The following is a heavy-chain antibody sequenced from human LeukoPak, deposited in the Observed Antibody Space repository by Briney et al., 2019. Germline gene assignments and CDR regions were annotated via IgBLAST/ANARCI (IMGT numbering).Heavy chain of an antibody. CDR2: INSDGSST. Sequence: GGSLRLXSAASGFTYSSYWMHWVRQTPGKGLVSVSRINSDGSSTVSGDSVKGRFTISRDNAMNTLYLQMNSLRAEDTAVYYCARDLRSPSDTNIAIDYWGQGTLVTVSS. CDR3: ARDLRSPSDTNIAIDY. V-gene: IGHV3-74*01. J-gene: IGHJ4*02. CDR1: GFTYSSYW.